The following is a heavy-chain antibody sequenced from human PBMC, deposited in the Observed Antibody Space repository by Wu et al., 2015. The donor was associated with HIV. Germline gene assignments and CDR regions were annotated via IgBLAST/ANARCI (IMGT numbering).Heavy chain of an antibody. CDR1: GGTFSSYA. V-gene: IGHV1-69*05. CDR2: IIPIFGTA. Sequence: QVQLVQSGAEVKKPGSSVKVSCKASGGTFSSYAISWVRQAPGQGLEWMGGIIPIFGTANYAQKFQGRVTITTDESTSTAYMELSSLRSEDTAVYYCASFPDYDILTGSRPGNWFDPGAREPWSPSPQ. J-gene: IGHJ5*02. CDR3: ASFPDYDILTGSRPGNWFDP. D-gene: IGHD3-9*01.